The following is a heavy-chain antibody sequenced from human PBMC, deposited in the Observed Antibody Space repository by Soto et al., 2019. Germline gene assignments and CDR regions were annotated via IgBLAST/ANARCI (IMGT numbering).Heavy chain of an antibody. CDR3: ARDFGYGASYGMDV. V-gene: IGHV3-33*01. Sequence: GGSLRLSCAASGFTFSSYGMHWVRQAPGKGLEWVAVIWYDGSNKYYADSVKGRFTISRDNSKNTLYLQMNSLRAEDTAVYYCARDFGYGASYGMDVWGQGTTVTVSS. J-gene: IGHJ6*02. D-gene: IGHD4-17*01. CDR1: GFTFSSYG. CDR2: IWYDGSNK.